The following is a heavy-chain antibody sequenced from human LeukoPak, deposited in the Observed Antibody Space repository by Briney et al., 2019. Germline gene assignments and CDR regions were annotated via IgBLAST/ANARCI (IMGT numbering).Heavy chain of an antibody. D-gene: IGHD2-15*01. V-gene: IGHV4-38-2*01. CDR3: ARPRESCSGGSCYYYYFDY. J-gene: IGHJ4*02. CDR1: GYSISSGYH. Sequence: SETLSLTCAVSGYSISSGYHWGWIRQPPGKGLEWIGSFYHSGRTYYNPSLKSRVTISVDTSKNQFSLKLSSVTAADTAVYYCARPRESCSGGSCYYYYFDYWGQGTLVTVSS. CDR2: FYHSGRT.